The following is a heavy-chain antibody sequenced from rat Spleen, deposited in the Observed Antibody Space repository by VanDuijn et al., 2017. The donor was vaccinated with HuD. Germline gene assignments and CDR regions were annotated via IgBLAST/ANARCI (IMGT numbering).Heavy chain of an antibody. Sequence: EVRLVESGGGLVQPGRSLKVSCVASGFTFSNYWMYWIRQAPGKGLEWVSSINTDGDSTYYSNSVKGRFTISRDNTKNTLYLQMDNLRSEDAATYYCARAGYLRDWYFDFWGPGTVVTVSS. CDR2: INTDGDST. V-gene: IGHV5-58*01. J-gene: IGHJ1*01. CDR3: ARAGYLRDWYFDF. CDR1: GFTFSNYW. D-gene: IGHD2-2*01.